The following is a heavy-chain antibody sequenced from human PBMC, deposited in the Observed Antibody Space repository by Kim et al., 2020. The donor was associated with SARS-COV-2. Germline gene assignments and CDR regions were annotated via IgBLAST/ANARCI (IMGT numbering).Heavy chain of an antibody. D-gene: IGHD3-10*01. J-gene: IGHJ4*02. CDR3: ASLITMVQGVPDY. Sequence: SGDSRTGRFTISRDNSKNTLYLQMNSLRAEDTAVYYCASLITMVQGVPDYWGQGTLVTVSS. V-gene: IGHV3-30*01.